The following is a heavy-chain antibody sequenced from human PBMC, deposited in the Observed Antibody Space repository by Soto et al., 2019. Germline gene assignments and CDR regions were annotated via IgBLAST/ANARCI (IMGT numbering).Heavy chain of an antibody. Sequence: GGSLRLSCAASGFTLANHWMHWVRQAPGKGLEWVSCINGDGSSTDYADSVKGRFTISRDNAKSTVNLQVNSLRAEDTAVYYCARASGYCLDYSCYSFAKWGQGALVTVSS. CDR3: ARASGYCLDYSCYSFAK. D-gene: IGHD2-15*01. J-gene: IGHJ4*02. V-gene: IGHV3-74*01. CDR2: INGDGSST. CDR1: GFTLANHW.